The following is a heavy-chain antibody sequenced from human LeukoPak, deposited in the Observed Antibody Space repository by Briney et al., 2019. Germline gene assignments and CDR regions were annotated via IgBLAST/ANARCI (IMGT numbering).Heavy chain of an antibody. Sequence: GGSLRLSCAASGFTFSNAWMSWVRQAPGKGLEWVGRIKSKADGGTTDYAAPVKGRFTISRDDSKNTLYLQMNSLKTEDTAVYYCTTESIAAAGLDYWGQGTLVTVSS. V-gene: IGHV3-15*01. CDR1: GFTFSNAW. J-gene: IGHJ4*02. D-gene: IGHD6-13*01. CDR2: IKSKADGGTT. CDR3: TTESIAAAGLDY.